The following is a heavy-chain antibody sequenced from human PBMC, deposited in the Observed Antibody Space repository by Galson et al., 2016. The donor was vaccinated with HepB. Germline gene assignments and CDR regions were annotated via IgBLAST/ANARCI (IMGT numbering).Heavy chain of an antibody. D-gene: IGHD3-3*01. Sequence: SLRLSCAASGLTFSDFGMEWVRQAPGKGLEWVALISYTGTNIDYAASVKGRFTISRDNSDNIMFLQMNILGPEDTALYYCAKLRSASTYYGMDGWGQGPTVTVSS. CDR3: AKLRSASTYYGMDG. CDR1: GLTFSDFG. J-gene: IGHJ6*02. CDR2: ISYTGTNI. V-gene: IGHV3-30*18.